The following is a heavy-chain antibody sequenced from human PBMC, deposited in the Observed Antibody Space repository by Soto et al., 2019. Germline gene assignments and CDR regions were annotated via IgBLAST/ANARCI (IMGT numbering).Heavy chain of an antibody. D-gene: IGHD7-27*01. J-gene: IGHJ4*02. CDR3: ARDPKTSGGQHWAFNYFDS. CDR2: ISYDGTNK. Sequence: GGSLRLSCAATGFSFSISPMHWVRQAPGKGPEWVALISYDGTNKFYADSVKGRFTISRDNSKSTLYLQVDSLRPEDAAVYYCARDPKTSGGQHWAFNYFDSWGQGTLVTVSS. CDR1: GFSFSISP. V-gene: IGHV3-30-3*01.